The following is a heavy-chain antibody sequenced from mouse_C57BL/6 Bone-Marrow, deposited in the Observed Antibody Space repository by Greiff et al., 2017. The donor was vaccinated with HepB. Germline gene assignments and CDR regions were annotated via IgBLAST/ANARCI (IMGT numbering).Heavy chain of an antibody. V-gene: IGHV6-3*01. CDR1: GFTFSNYW. CDR3: TDVGSLFAY. D-gene: IGHD2-2*01. Sequence: EVKVVESGGGLVQPGGSMKLSCVASGFTFSNYWMNWVRQSPEKGLEWVAQIRLKSDNYATHYAESVKGRFTISRDDSKSSVYLQMNNLRAEDTGIYYCTDVGSLFAYWGQGTLVTVSA. J-gene: IGHJ3*01. CDR2: IRLKSDNYAT.